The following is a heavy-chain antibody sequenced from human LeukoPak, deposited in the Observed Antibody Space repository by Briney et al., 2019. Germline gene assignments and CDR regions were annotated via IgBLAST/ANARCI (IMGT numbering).Heavy chain of an antibody. D-gene: IGHD3-9*01. Sequence: GGSLRLSCAASGFTFSNACMSWVRQAPGKGLEWVGRIKSKTDGGITDYAAPVKGRFTISRDDSKNTLYLQMNSLKTEDTAVYYCTTDSFDWLDYFDYWGQGTLVTVSS. CDR2: IKSKTDGGIT. CDR3: TTDSFDWLDYFDY. CDR1: GFTFSNAC. J-gene: IGHJ4*02. V-gene: IGHV3-15*01.